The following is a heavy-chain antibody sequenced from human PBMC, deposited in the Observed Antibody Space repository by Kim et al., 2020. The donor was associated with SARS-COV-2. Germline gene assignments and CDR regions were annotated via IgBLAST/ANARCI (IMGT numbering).Heavy chain of an antibody. CDR2: ISSSSSTI. Sequence: GGSLRLSCAASGFTFSSYSMNWVRQAPGKGLEWVSYISSSSSTIYYADSVKGRFTISRDNAKNSLYLQMNSLRDEDTAVYYCARLVVVTAIPCFDYWGQGTLVTVSS. V-gene: IGHV3-48*02. CDR1: GFTFSSYS. CDR3: ARLVVVTAIPCFDY. D-gene: IGHD2-21*02. J-gene: IGHJ4*02.